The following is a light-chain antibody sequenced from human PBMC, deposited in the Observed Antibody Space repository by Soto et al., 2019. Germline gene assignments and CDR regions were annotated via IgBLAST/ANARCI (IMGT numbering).Light chain of an antibody. J-gene: IGKJ2*01. CDR1: RSFASSY. Sequence: EIVLTQSPDTLSLSPGERATLSCRASRSFASSYLAWYQQKPGQAPRLLIYAASSRAAGIPDAFSGSGSATDFTLTISRVEPEDFDVYYCQQYGPSPPYTFGQGTTLEIK. CDR2: AAS. CDR3: QQYGPSPPYT. V-gene: IGKV3-20*01.